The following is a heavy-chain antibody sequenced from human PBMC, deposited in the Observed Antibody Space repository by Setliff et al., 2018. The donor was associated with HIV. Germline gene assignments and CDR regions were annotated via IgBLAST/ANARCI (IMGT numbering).Heavy chain of an antibody. CDR1: GYSISSGYY. V-gene: IGHV4-38-2*01. Sequence: NPSETLSLTCAVSGYSISSGYYWGWIRQPPGKGLEWIGTIYHSGSTYYNPSLKSRLTISVDTSKNQFSLKLNSVTAADTAVYYCARVRGSSGWYVVDYWGQGTLVTV. CDR3: ARVRGSSGWYVVDY. J-gene: IGHJ4*02. CDR2: IYHSGST. D-gene: IGHD6-19*01.